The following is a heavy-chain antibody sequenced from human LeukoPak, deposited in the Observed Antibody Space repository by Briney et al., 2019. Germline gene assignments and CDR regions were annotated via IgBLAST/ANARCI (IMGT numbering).Heavy chain of an antibody. Sequence: PGGSLRLSCAASGFTFSNYAMTWVRQAPGKGLEWVSSISSSGADTYNADSVKGRFTISRDNSKNTLYLQMNSLRAEDTAGYYCAKVGPRTWIQLWFEYWGQGTLVTVSS. J-gene: IGHJ4*02. D-gene: IGHD5-18*01. CDR1: GFTFSNYA. V-gene: IGHV3-23*01. CDR3: AKVGPRTWIQLWFEY. CDR2: ISSSGADT.